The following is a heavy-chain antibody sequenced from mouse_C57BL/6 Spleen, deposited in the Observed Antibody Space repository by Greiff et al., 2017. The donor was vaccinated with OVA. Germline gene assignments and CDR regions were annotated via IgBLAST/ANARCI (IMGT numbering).Heavy chain of an antibody. CDR1: GYTFTSYW. D-gene: IGHD1-1*01. CDR3: ARFYYGSRG. Sequence: QVQLKQPGAELVKPGASVKLSCKASGYTFTSYWMHWVKQRPGHGLEWIGMIHPTCCSPTYHEQFKSKATLTVDKDSSTAYRELSSLTSEDAAVYYCARFYYGSRGWGQGTLVTVSA. CDR2: IHPTCCSP. V-gene: IGHV1-64*01. J-gene: IGHJ3*01.